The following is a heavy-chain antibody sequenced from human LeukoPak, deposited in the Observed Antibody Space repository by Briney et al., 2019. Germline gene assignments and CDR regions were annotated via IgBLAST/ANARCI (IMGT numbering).Heavy chain of an antibody. CDR3: ARAVGSGSFQTYYYYTDV. D-gene: IGHD3-10*01. V-gene: IGHV4-39*07. CDR2: IYYSGST. Sequence: SETLSLTCTVSGGSISSSTFYWGWIRQPPGKGLEWIGTIYYSGSTFYNPSLKSRVTVSVDTSKNQFSLKLSSLTAADTAVYYCARAVGSGSFQTYYYYTDVWGQGTLVTVSS. CDR1: GGSISSSTFY. J-gene: IGHJ6*03.